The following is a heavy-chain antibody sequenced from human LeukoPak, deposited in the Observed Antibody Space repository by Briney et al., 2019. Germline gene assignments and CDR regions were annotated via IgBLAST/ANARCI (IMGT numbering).Heavy chain of an antibody. J-gene: IGHJ4*02. CDR1: GYTLTKLS. Sequence: ASVKVSCKVSGYTLTKLSMHWVRQAPGKGLEWMGTFDPEDGERLYAQKFQGRLTMTEDTSTDTAYMKLSSLRSEDTAVYYCATVYSYDSSAYYRLDYWGQGTLVTVSS. CDR3: ATVYSYDSSAYYRLDY. CDR2: FDPEDGER. D-gene: IGHD3-22*01. V-gene: IGHV1-24*01.